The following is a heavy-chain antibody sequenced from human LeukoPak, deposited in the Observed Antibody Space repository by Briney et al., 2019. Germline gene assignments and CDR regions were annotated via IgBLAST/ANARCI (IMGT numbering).Heavy chain of an antibody. CDR3: ATEKLLWFGPSQYYFGY. CDR2: VSPPGGGT. J-gene: IGHJ4*02. V-gene: IGHV3-23*01. D-gene: IGHD3-10*01. Sequence: GGTLRLSCAASGFTFSNHGMNWVRQAPGKGLEWLSGVSPPGGGTYYADSVKGRFTISRDNSKNTLYLQMNSLRAEDTAVYYCATEKLLWFGPSQYYFGYWGQGTLVTVSS. CDR1: GFTFSNHG.